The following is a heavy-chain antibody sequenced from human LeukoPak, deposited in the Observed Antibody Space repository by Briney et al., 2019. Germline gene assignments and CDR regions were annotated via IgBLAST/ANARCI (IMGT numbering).Heavy chain of an antibody. CDR2: ISRSSSTI. CDR3: ARDSGGFDY. J-gene: IGHJ4*02. Sequence: GGSLRLSCAASGFTFSSYSMNWVRQAPGKGLEWVSYISRSSSTIYYADSVKGRFTISRDNAKNSLYLQMNSLRAEDTAVYYCARDSGGFDYWGQGTLVTVSS. D-gene: IGHD4-23*01. V-gene: IGHV3-48*01. CDR1: GFTFSSYS.